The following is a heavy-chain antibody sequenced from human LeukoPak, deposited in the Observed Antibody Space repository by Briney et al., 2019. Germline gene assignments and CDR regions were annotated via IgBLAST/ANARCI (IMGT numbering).Heavy chain of an antibody. CDR3: ARTSPLDYYDSSGSPGVYYYYGMDV. D-gene: IGHD3-22*01. Sequence: ASVKVSCKASGYTFTSYAMHWVRQAPGQRLEWMGWINAGNGNTKYSQKFQGRVTITRDTSASTAYMELSSLRSEDTAVYYCARTSPLDYYDSSGSPGVYYYYGMDVWGQGTTVTVSS. J-gene: IGHJ6*02. CDR2: INAGNGNT. CDR1: GYTFTSYA. V-gene: IGHV1-3*01.